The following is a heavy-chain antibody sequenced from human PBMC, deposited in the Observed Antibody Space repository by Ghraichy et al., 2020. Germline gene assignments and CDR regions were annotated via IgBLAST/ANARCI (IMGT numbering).Heavy chain of an antibody. CDR1: GGSFSGYY. V-gene: IGHV4-34*01. D-gene: IGHD4-23*01. CDR3: ARGKGYGGNSGVDY. Sequence: SETLSLTCAVYGGSFSGYYWSWIRQPPGKGLEWIGEINHSGSTNYNPSLKSRVTISVDTSKNQFSLKLSSVTAADTAVYYCARGKGYGGNSGVDYWGQGTLVTVSS. J-gene: IGHJ4*02. CDR2: INHSGST.